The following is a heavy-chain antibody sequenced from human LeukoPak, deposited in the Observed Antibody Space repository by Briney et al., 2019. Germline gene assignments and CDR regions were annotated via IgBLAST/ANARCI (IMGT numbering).Heavy chain of an antibody. Sequence: SETLSLTCTVSGGSISSYYWSWIRQPPGKGLEWIGYIYYSGSTNYNPSLKSRVTISVDTSKNQFSLKLSSVTAADSAVYYCARARDWNYVPFDYWGQGTLVTVSS. J-gene: IGHJ4*02. V-gene: IGHV4-59*01. CDR3: ARARDWNYVPFDY. CDR1: GGSISSYY. CDR2: IYYSGST. D-gene: IGHD1-7*01.